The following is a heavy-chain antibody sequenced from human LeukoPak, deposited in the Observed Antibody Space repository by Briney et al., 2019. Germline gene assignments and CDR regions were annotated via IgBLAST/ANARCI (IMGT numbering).Heavy chain of an antibody. J-gene: IGHJ5*02. V-gene: IGHV4-34*01. CDR2: INHSGST. Sequence: SETLSLTCAVCGGSFSGYYWSWIRQPPGKGLEWIGEINHSGSTNYNPSLKSRVTISVDTSKNQFSLKLSSVTAADTAVYYCARRPQWLPTSGSWFDPWGQGTLVTVSS. CDR3: ARRPQWLPTSGSWFDP. D-gene: IGHD6-19*01. CDR1: GGSFSGYY.